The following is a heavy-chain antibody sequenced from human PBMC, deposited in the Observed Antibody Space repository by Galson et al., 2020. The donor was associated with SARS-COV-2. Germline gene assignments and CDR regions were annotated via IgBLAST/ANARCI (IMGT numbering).Heavy chain of an antibody. CDR3: ATGDPAYGNTRGPEN. CDR1: GFTVTDRD. V-gene: IGHV3-53*01. J-gene: IGHJ4*02. D-gene: IGHD2-21*01. Sequence: GGSLRLSCAVSGFTVTDRDINWVRQAPGKGLEWVSIIYIYDTTYGGADYAESVKGRFTISRDESNNTVYLQMSSLRAEDTAKYHCATGDPAYGNTRGPENWGQGTLVTVSS. CDR2: IYIYDTT.